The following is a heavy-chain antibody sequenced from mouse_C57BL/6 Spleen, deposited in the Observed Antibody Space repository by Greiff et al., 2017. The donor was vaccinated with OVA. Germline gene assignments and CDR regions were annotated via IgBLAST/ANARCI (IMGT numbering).Heavy chain of an antibody. J-gene: IGHJ4*01. V-gene: IGHV2-9-1*01. Sequence: QVQLQQSGPGLVAPSQSLSITCTVSGFSLTSYAISWVRQPPGKGLEWLGAIWTGGGTNYNSALKSRLSISKDNSKSQVFLKMNSLQNDDTARYYCARNGITTVVASYYDAKDYWGQGTSVTVSS. CDR1: GFSLTSYA. CDR2: IWTGGGT. CDR3: ARNGITTVVASYYDAKDY. D-gene: IGHD1-1*01.